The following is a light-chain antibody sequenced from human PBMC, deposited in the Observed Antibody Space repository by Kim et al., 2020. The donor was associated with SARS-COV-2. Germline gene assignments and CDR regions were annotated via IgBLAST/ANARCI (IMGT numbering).Light chain of an antibody. V-gene: IGLV1-44*01. CDR2: SNN. CDR3: AAWDDSLNALV. CDR1: SSNIGSNT. J-gene: IGLJ2*01. Sequence: GQRVNISCSGSSSNIGSNTVNWYQQLPGTAPKLLIYSNNQRPSGVPDRFSGSKSGTSASLAISGLQSEDEADYYCAAWDDSLNALVFGGGTQLTVL.